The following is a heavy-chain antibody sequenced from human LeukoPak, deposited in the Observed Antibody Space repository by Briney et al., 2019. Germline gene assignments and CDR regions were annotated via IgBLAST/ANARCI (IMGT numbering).Heavy chain of an antibody. CDR1: GGSISSYY. Sequence: SETLSLTCTVSGGSISSYYWSWIRQPAGKGLEWIGRIYTSGSTNYNPSLTSRVTMSVDTSKNQFSLKLSSVTAADTAIYYCARDHTETSSLNFRNYYYYGMDIWGQGTTVIVSS. CDR3: ARDHTETSSLNFRNYYYYGMDI. V-gene: IGHV4-4*07. J-gene: IGHJ6*02. CDR2: IYTSGST. D-gene: IGHD4-4*01.